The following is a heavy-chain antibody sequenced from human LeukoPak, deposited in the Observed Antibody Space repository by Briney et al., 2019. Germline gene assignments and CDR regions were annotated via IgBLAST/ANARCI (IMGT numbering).Heavy chain of an antibody. D-gene: IGHD2-21*01. CDR2: VSPGGYT. J-gene: IGHJ5*02. Sequence: SETLSLTCAVSGVSVSDYYWSWIRQSPEKGLEWIGEVSPGGYTTYNPSLRIRVIISEDTSENQLSLNVTSVTAADTALYYCARIRCGRGQARCYNHWAQGSLVTVSS. V-gene: IGHV4-34*01. CDR3: ARIRCGRGQARCYNH. CDR1: GVSVSDYY.